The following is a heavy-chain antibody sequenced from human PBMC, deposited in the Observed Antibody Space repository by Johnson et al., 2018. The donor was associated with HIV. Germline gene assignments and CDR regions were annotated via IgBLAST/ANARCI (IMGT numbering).Heavy chain of an antibody. CDR1: GLSVNRDF. Sequence: VQLLESGGGLIPPGGSLRLSCAVSGLSVNRDFMTWVRQAPGKGLDWVSLIHSVDATYYADSVKGRFTISRDNSKNTLYLQMNSLRAEDTAGYYCAREMVRGRPIAFDIWGQGTMVTVSS. D-gene: IGHD3-10*01. CDR2: IHSVDAT. V-gene: IGHV3-66*03. J-gene: IGHJ3*02. CDR3: AREMVRGRPIAFDI.